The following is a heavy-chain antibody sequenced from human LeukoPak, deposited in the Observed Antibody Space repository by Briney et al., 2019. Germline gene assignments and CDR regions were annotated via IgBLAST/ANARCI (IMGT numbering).Heavy chain of an antibody. V-gene: IGHV3-49*04. D-gene: IGHD5-12*01. CDR1: GFTLGDYA. Sequence: GGSLRLSCTGSGFTLGDYAMNWVRQAPGKGLEWVGFIRSIAYGGTPEYAASVKGRFAISRDDSKSLDYLQMNSLKTEDTAVYYCTRVIVATKDYWGQGTLVTVSS. J-gene: IGHJ4*02. CDR3: TRVIVATKDY. CDR2: IRSIAYGGTP.